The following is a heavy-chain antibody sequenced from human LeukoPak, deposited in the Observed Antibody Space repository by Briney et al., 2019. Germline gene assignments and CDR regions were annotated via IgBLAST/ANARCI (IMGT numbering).Heavy chain of an antibody. CDR3: ASGSYRENFDY. J-gene: IGHJ4*02. CDR1: GFTFSRFW. D-gene: IGHD3-16*02. V-gene: IGHV3-7*01. Sequence: PGGSLRLSCAASGFTFSRFWMSWVRQAPQKGLECVATMNQDGSERYYVDSVKGRCTISSDNAKNSLYLQISNLRVEDTAVYYCASGSYRENFDYWGQGILVTVSS. CDR2: MNQDGSER.